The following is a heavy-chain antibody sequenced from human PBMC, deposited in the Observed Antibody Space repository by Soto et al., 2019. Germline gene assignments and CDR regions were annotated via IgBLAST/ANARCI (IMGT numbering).Heavy chain of an antibody. V-gene: IGHV1-18*01. Sequence: WASVKVSCKASGYTFTSYGISWVRQAPGQGLEWMGWISAYNGNTNYAQKLQGRVTMTTDTSTSTAYMELRSLRSDDTAVYYCARFVKRGYSYGAFDYWGQGTLVTVS. CDR1: GYTFTSYG. D-gene: IGHD5-18*01. CDR2: ISAYNGNT. CDR3: ARFVKRGYSYGAFDY. J-gene: IGHJ4*02.